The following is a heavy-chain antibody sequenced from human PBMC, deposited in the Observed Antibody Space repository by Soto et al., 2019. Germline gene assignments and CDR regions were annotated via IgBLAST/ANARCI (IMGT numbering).Heavy chain of an antibody. CDR3: ARDGYCSSTSCYFRCNYYYYGIDV. D-gene: IGHD2-2*03. V-gene: IGHV1-69*13. CDR2: IIPIFVTA. Sequence: SVEVSCNASGGTFSSYDISWVRQAPGQGLEWMAGIIPIFVTANYAQKFQGRVTITADESTITSYMEMSSLRSKDTAVYYGARDGYCSSTSCYFRCNYYYYGIDVWGQGTTVTVSS. J-gene: IGHJ6*02. CDR1: GGTFSSYD.